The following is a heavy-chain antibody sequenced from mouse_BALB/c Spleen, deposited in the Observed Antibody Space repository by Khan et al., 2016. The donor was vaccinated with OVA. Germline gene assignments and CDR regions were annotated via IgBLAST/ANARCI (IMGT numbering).Heavy chain of an antibody. CDR1: GYTFTSYV. V-gene: IGHV1S136*01. J-gene: IGHJ2*01. CDR2: IYPFNDAT. Sequence: VQLQQSGPELVKPGASVKMSCKASGYTFTSYVIHWMKQKPGQGLEWFGYIYPFNDATKHNEQFKGTATLTSDKSSRTAHMELSSLTWEHSAVEYGARNYRYDVYFESWGQGTTLSVSS. D-gene: IGHD2-14*01. CDR3: ARNYRYDVYFES.